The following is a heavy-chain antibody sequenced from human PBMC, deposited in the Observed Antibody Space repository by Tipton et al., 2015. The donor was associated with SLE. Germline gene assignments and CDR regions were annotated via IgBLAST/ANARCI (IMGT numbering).Heavy chain of an antibody. Sequence: AVSGFTFSSYAMHWVRQAPGKGLEWVAVISYDGSNKYYADSVKGRFTISRDNSKNTLYLQMNSLRAEDTAVYYCARARITMVQGVMEGAFDIWGQGTMVTVSS. D-gene: IGHD3-10*01. CDR1: GFTFSSYA. CDR2: ISYDGSNK. CDR3: ARARITMVQGVMEGAFDI. J-gene: IGHJ3*02. V-gene: IGHV3-30*04.